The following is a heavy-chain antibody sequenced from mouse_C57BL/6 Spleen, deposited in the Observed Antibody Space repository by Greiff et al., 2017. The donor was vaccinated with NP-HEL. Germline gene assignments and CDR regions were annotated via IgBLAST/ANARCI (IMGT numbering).Heavy chain of an antibody. V-gene: IGHV5-17*01. CDR2: ISSGSSTI. Sequence: DVQLVESGGGLVKPGGSLKLSCAASGFTFSDYGMHWVRQAPEKGLEWVAYISSGSSTIYYADTVKGRFTISRDNAKNTLFLQMTSLRSEDTAMYYCARIGNYDYGGYAMDYWGQGTSVTVSS. J-gene: IGHJ4*01. CDR1: GFTFSDYG. CDR3: ARIGNYDYGGYAMDY. D-gene: IGHD2-4*01.